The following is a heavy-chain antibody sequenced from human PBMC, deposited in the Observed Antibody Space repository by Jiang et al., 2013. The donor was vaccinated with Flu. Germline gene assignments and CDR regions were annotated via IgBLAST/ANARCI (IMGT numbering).Heavy chain of an antibody. CDR2: LLYGNT. CDR3: ARKTDSGIAPNDY. CDR1: GGSISSSNW. Sequence: GLVKPSGTLSLTCAVSGGSISSSNWWSWVRQPPGRGWSGLGNLLYGNTNYNPSLKSRVTISVDKSKNQLSLKLRSVTAADTAIYYCARKTDSGIAPNDYWGQGTLVTVSS. D-gene: IGHD1-26*01. J-gene: IGHJ4*02. V-gene: IGHV4-4*02.